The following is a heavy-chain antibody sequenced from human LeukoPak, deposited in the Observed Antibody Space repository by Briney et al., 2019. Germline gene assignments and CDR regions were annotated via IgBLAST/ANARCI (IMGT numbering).Heavy chain of an antibody. CDR2: ISSSSSYI. CDR3: ARVRIVGATTLHYFDY. Sequence: GGSLRLSCAAPGFTFSSYSMSWVRQAPGKGLEWVSSISSSSSYIYYADSVKGRFTISRDNAKNSLYLQMNSLRAEDTAVYYCARVRIVGATTLHYFDYWGQGTLVTVSS. V-gene: IGHV3-21*01. J-gene: IGHJ4*02. D-gene: IGHD1-26*01. CDR1: GFTFSSYS.